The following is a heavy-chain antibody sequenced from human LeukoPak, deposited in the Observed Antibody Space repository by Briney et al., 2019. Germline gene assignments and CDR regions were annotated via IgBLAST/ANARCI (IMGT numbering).Heavy chain of an antibody. Sequence: SETQSLTCTVSGGSISSYYWSWIRQPPGKGLEWIGYIYYSGSTNYNPSLKSRVTISVDTSKNQFSLKLSSVTAADTAVYYCARGSLFDYWGQGTLVTVSS. CDR1: GGSISSYY. V-gene: IGHV4-59*01. CDR3: ARGSLFDY. J-gene: IGHJ4*02. CDR2: IYYSGST.